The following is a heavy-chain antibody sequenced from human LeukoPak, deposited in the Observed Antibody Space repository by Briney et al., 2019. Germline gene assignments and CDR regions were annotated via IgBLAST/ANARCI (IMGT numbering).Heavy chain of an antibody. CDR3: ARLGRGVAVAGSYYYYGMDV. D-gene: IGHD6-19*01. J-gene: IGHJ6*02. Sequence: KPGGSLRLSCAASGFTFSDYYMSWIRQAPGKGLEWVSYISSSSSYTNYADSVKGRFTISRDNAKNSLYLQMNSLRAEDTTVYYCARLGRGVAVAGSYYYYGMDVWGQGTTVTVSS. V-gene: IGHV3-11*03. CDR2: ISSSSSYT. CDR1: GFTFSDYY.